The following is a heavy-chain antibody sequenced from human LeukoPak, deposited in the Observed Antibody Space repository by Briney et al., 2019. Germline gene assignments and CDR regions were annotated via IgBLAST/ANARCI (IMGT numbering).Heavy chain of an antibody. J-gene: IGHJ3*02. CDR1: GFTFSRYA. CDR3: ARGGRGSAAVVAPRSFDI. Sequence: GGSLRLSCAASGFTFSRYAMSWVRQAPGRGLEWVAAISDGGGDTHYADSVKGRFTISKDNSKNTLYLQMNSLRVEDTAIYYCARGGRGSAAVVAPRSFDIWGQGTMVTVSS. V-gene: IGHV3-23*01. D-gene: IGHD3-22*01. CDR2: ISDGGGDT.